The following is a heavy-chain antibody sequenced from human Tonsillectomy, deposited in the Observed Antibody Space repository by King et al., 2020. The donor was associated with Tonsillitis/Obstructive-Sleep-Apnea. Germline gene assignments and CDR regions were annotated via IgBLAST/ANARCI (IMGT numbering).Heavy chain of an antibody. CDR3: ARPQYSGSYYYFDY. D-gene: IGHD1-26*01. V-gene: IGHV4-39*01. CDR1: GGSISSSSYY. CDR2: IYYSGST. Sequence: LQLQESGPGLVKPSETLSLTCTVSGGSISSSSYYWGWIRQPPGKGLEWIGNIYYSGSTYYNPSLKSRVTISVDTSKNQFSLNLSSVTAADTAVYYCARPQYSGSYYYFDYWAQGTLVTVSS. J-gene: IGHJ4*02.